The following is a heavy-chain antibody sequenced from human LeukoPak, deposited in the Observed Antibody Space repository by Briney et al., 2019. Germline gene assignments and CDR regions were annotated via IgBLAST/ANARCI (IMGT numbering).Heavy chain of an antibody. CDR2: IIPIFGTA. J-gene: IGHJ5*02. D-gene: IGHD5-12*01. Sequence: SVKVSCKASGGTFSSYAISWVRQAPGQGLEWMGGIIPIFGTANYAQKFQGRVTITADESTSTAYMELSSLRSEDTAVYYCARGGYSGYDKGANWFDPWGQGTLVTVSS. CDR3: ARGGYSGYDKGANWFDP. V-gene: IGHV1-69*13. CDR1: GGTFSSYA.